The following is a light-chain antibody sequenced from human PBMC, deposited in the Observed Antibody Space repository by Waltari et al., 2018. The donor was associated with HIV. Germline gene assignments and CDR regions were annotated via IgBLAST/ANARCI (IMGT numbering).Light chain of an antibody. Sequence: AIQLTQSPSSLSASVGHRVTITCRASQDISTSLAWYQHEPGKPPKLLIFDASTLETGVPSRFSGSGSGTACTLTISSLQPEDSASYHCHQFNVYPQTFGQGTKLE. CDR3: HQFNVYPQT. J-gene: IGKJ2*01. CDR1: QDISTS. CDR2: DAS. V-gene: IGKV1-13*02.